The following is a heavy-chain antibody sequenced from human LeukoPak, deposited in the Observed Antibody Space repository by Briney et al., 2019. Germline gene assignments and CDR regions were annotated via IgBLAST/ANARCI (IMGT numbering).Heavy chain of an antibody. V-gene: IGHV3-48*01. D-gene: IGHD2-2*01. CDR1: GFTFSSYS. CDR2: ISSSSSTI. CDR3: ARLIVVVPAATFDY. Sequence: GGSLRLSCAASGFTFSSYSMNWVRQAPGKGLEWVSYISSSSSTIYYADSVKGRFTISRDNAKNSLYVQMNSLRAEDTAVYYCARLIVVVPAATFDYWGQGTLVTVSS. J-gene: IGHJ4*02.